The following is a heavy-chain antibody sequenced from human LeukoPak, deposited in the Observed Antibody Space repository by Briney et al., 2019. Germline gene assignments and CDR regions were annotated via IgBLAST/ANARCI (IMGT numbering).Heavy chain of an antibody. CDR1: GYTFTGYY. D-gene: IGHD5-18*01. CDR2: INPNSGGT. CDR3: ARGLGAGGYGYYRGAFDI. Sequence: GASVKVSCKASGYTFTGYYMHWVRQAPGQGLEWMGWINPNSGGTNYAQKFQGRVTMTRDTSISTAYMELSRLRSDDTAVYYCARGLGAGGYGYYRGAFDIWGQGTMVTVSS. J-gene: IGHJ3*02. V-gene: IGHV1-2*02.